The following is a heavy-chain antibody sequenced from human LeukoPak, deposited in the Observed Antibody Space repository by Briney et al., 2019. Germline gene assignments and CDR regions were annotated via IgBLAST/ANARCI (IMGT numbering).Heavy chain of an antibody. CDR1: GFTFSTYA. Sequence: PGGSLRLSCEASGFTFSTYAMHWVRQAPGKGLEWVSEISYDGSNEYYADSVKGRFTISRGKSKNTLYLQMNSLTAEDSAVYYCARARVRGVSFFAYCGQGTLVTVSS. CDR2: ISYDGSNE. CDR3: ARARVRGVSFFAY. J-gene: IGHJ4*02. D-gene: IGHD2-21*01. V-gene: IGHV3-30*01.